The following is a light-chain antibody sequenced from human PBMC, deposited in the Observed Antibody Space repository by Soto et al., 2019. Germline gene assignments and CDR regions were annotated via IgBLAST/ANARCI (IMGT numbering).Light chain of an antibody. V-gene: IGLV2-8*01. CDR3: SSDAEEVV. CDR1: SSDVGGYNY. J-gene: IGLJ2*01. Sequence: QSVLTQPPSASGSPGQSVTISCTGTSSDVGGYNYVSWYQQHPGKAPKLMIYEVSKRPSGVPDRFSGSKSGNTASLTVSGLQAEDEADYYCSSDAEEVVFGGGTKLTVL. CDR2: EVS.